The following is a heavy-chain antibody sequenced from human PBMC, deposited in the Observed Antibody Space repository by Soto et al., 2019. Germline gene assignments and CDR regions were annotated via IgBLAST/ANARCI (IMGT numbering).Heavy chain of an antibody. CDR1: RFTFSSYG. D-gene: IGHD2-15*01. CDR3: ARATPDDDFDI. V-gene: IGHV3-33*01. J-gene: IGHJ3*02. Sequence: QVQLVESGGGVVQPGRSLRLSCAASRFTFSSYGMHWVRQAPGKGLEWVAIIWYDGSNKYYADSVKGRFTISRDNSKNKLYLQMNSLRAEDTAVYYCARATPDDDFDIWCQGTMVTVSS. CDR2: IWYDGSNK.